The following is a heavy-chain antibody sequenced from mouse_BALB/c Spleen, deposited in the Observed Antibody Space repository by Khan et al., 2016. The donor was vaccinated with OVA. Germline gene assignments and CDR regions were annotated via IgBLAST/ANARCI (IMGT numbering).Heavy chain of an antibody. J-gene: IGHJ4*01. Sequence: QVQLQQSGAELAKPGASVKMSCKASGYTFNNYWMHWVKQRPGQGLEWIGYINPRTGYSEYNPRFKDKATLTTDKSSSAAYMQLSSLTSEDSAVYYRATSGHYGSSYYYAMDYWGQGTSVTVSS. CDR3: ATSGHYGSSYYYAMDY. V-gene: IGHV1-7*01. CDR1: GYTFNNYW. D-gene: IGHD1-1*01. CDR2: INPRTGYS.